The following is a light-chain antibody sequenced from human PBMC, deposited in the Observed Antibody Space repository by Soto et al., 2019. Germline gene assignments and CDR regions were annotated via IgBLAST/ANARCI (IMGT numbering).Light chain of an antibody. CDR2: DVS. V-gene: IGLV2-14*01. J-gene: IGLJ3*02. CDR1: SSDVGGYNY. Sequence: QSVLTQPASVSGSPGQSITISCTGTSSDVGGYNYVSWYQQHPGKAPKLMIYDVSNRPSGVSNRFSGSKSGNPASLTISGLQAEDEADYYCSSYPSSSTWVFGGGTKLTV. CDR3: SSYPSSSTWV.